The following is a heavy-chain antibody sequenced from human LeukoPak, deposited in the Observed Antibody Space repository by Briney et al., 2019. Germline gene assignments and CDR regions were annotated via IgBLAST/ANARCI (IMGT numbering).Heavy chain of an antibody. CDR3: ARTYYDFWSGYYPMDY. CDR2: ISSSSSYI. V-gene: IGHV3-21*01. CDR1: GFTFSSYS. D-gene: IGHD3-3*01. Sequence: GGSLRLSCAASGFTFSSYSMNWVRQAPGKGLEWVSSISSSSSYIYYADSVKGRFTISRDNAKNSLYLQMNSLRAEDTAVYYCARTYYDFWSGYYPMDYWGQGTLVTVSS. J-gene: IGHJ4*02.